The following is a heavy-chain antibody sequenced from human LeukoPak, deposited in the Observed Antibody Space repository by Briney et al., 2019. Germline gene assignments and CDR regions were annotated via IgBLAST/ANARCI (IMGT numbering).Heavy chain of an antibody. V-gene: IGHV4-59*01. Sequence: SETLSLTCTVSGDSISSYYRSWIRQPPGKGLEWIGFIYYSGGTTYNPSLKSRVSISIDTSKNQFSLRLSSVTAADTAVYYCVRDRGYHCTGGTCYSKIWFDPWGQGILVTVSS. CDR3: VRDRGYHCTGGTCYSKIWFDP. CDR2: IYYSGGT. D-gene: IGHD2-15*01. J-gene: IGHJ5*02. CDR1: GDSISSYY.